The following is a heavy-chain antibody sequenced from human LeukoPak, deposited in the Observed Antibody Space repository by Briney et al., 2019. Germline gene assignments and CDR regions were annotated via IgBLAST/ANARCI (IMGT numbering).Heavy chain of an antibody. Sequence: SETLSLTCTVSGGSISSGDYYWSWIRQPPGKGLEWIAYMYYSGSTYYNPSLKSRVTMSADTSKNQLSLKLSSVTATDTAVYYCARPYYYDSRIDPWGQGILVTVSS. CDR3: ARPYYYDSRIDP. D-gene: IGHD3-22*01. V-gene: IGHV4-30-4*01. CDR2: MYYSGST. J-gene: IGHJ5*02. CDR1: GGSISSGDYY.